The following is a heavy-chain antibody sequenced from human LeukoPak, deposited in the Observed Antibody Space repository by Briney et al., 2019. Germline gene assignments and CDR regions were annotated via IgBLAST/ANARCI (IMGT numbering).Heavy chain of an antibody. D-gene: IGHD3-10*01. Sequence: GGSLRLSCAASGFTFSNYAMSWVRQAPGKGLEWVSGTSGGGGDTSYADSVKGRFTISRDNSKNTLYLHMNSLRAEDTAVYYCAKDTRYGSETFGAFDIWGQGTMITVS. CDR3: AKDTRYGSETFGAFDI. CDR1: GFTFSNYA. CDR2: TSGGGGDT. V-gene: IGHV3-23*01. J-gene: IGHJ3*02.